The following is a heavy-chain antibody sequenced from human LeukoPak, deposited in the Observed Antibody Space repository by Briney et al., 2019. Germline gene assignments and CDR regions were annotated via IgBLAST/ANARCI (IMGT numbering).Heavy chain of an antibody. J-gene: IGHJ6*03. CDR3: ARGVVVPAAISYYYYMDV. CDR1: GGTFSSYA. V-gene: IGHV1-69*01. D-gene: IGHD2-2*02. CDR2: IIPIFGTA. Sequence: SVKVSCEASGGTFSSYAISWVRRAPGQGLEWMGGIIPIFGTANYAQKFQGRVTITADESTSTAYMELSSLRSEDTAVYYCARGVVVPAAISYYYYMDVWGKGTTVTVSS.